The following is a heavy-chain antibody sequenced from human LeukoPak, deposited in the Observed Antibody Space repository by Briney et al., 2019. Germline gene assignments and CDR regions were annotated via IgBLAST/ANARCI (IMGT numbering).Heavy chain of an antibody. J-gene: IGHJ4*02. CDR2: VYGSGTT. CDR1: GASMSDHY. V-gene: IGHV4-59*11. D-gene: IGHD6-13*01. CDR3: ATRPGGSTWYGVFDF. Sequence: SETLSLTCTVSGASMSDHYWSWIRQSPGKGLEWIGYVYGSGTTNYNPSLNGRVTMSVDTSKNQFPLKLTSVTPADTALYYCATRPGGSTWYGVFDFWSRGTLVTVSS.